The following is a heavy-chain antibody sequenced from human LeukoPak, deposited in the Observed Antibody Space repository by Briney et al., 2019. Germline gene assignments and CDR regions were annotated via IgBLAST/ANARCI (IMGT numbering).Heavy chain of an antibody. J-gene: IGHJ4*02. CDR3: AKLPLPKPQYSIAAAAIDY. D-gene: IGHD6-13*01. Sequence: LTGGSLRLSCEASGFTFSGYAMSWVRQAPGKGLEWVSTIFGSGSNTYYADSVKGRFTISRDNSKNTLYLQMNSLGAEDTAVYYCAKLPLPKPQYSIAAAAIDYWGQGTLVTVSS. CDR1: GFTFSGYA. CDR2: IFGSGSNT. V-gene: IGHV3-23*05.